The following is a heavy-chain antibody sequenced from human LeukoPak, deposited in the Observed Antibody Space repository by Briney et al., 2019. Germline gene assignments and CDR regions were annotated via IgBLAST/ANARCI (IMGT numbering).Heavy chain of an antibody. CDR1: GLTFNTYG. Sequence: GGSLRLSCAASGLTFNTYGMSWVRQAPGKGLEWVSGISGSGKSTYYADSVKGRFTISRDNSKNTLYLQMNSLRAEDTAVYYCAKDSEDIVVVPAAYLDYWGQGTLVTVSS. D-gene: IGHD2-2*01. CDR2: ISGSGKST. J-gene: IGHJ4*02. V-gene: IGHV3-23*01. CDR3: AKDSEDIVVVPAAYLDY.